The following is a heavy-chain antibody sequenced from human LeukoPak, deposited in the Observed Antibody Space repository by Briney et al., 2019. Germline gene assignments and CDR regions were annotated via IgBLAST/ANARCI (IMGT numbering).Heavy chain of an antibody. D-gene: IGHD6-19*01. CDR3: AKDSGIAVAGTLRAFDI. J-gene: IGHJ3*02. Sequence: GGSVRLSCAASGFTFSSYGMHWVRQAPGKGLEWVAVISYDGSNKYFADSVKGRFTISRDNSKNTLYLQMNSLRAEDTAVYYCAKDSGIAVAGTLRAFDIWGQGTMVTVSS. CDR2: ISYDGSNK. V-gene: IGHV3-30*18. CDR1: GFTFSSYG.